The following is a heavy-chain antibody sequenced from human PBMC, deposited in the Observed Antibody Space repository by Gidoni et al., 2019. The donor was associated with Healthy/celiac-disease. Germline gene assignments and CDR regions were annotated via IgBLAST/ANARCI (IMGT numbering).Heavy chain of an antibody. D-gene: IGHD6-19*01. CDR3: ARQGQISSIAVAGQFDY. V-gene: IGHV4-39*01. CDR1: GGSLSSSSYY. Sequence: QLQLQESGPGLVKPSETLSLTCTVSGGSLSSSSYYWGWIRQPPGKGLEWIGSIYYSGSTYYNPSLKSRVTISVDTSKNQFSLKLSSVTAADTAVYYCARQGQISSIAVAGQFDYWGQGTLVTVSS. J-gene: IGHJ4*02. CDR2: IYYSGST.